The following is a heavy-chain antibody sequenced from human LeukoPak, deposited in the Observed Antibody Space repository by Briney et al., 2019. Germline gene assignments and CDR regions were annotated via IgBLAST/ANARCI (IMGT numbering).Heavy chain of an antibody. D-gene: IGHD6-19*01. CDR3: ARDSGQEGIAVAGGDDFDI. CDR1: GGTLSSYA. CDR2: IIPIFGTA. J-gene: IGHJ3*02. Sequence: SVKVSCKASGGTLSSYAISWVRQAPGQGLEWMGGIIPIFGTANYAQNFQGRVTITTDESTSTAYMELCRMRSEDAAVYYCARDSGQEGIAVAGGDDFDIWGRGGMVGVSS. V-gene: IGHV1-69*05.